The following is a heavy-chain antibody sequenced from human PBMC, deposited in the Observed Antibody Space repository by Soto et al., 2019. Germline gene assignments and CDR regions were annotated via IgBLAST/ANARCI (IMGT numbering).Heavy chain of an antibody. CDR3: AKKHSGSSLAY. CDR2: MSPSGST. Sequence: ASVKVSCKASGYTFTSYYMHWVRQAPGQGLEWMGIMSPSGSTSYAQKFQGRVTMTRDTSTSKVYMELSSLRSEDTAVYYCAKKHSGSSLAYWGQGSLVTVSS. D-gene: IGHD6-6*01. V-gene: IGHV1-46*01. J-gene: IGHJ4*02. CDR1: GYTFTSYY.